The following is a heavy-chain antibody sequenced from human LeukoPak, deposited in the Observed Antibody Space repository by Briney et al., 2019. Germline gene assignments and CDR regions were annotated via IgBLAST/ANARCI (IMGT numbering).Heavy chain of an antibody. CDR1: GYTFTSYA. CDR2: IHPNTGNP. D-gene: IGHD3-16*02. J-gene: IGHJ5*02. V-gene: IGHV7-4-1*02. Sequence: ASVKVSCKASGYTFTSYAMNWVRQAPGQGLEWMGWIHPNTGNPTYAQGFTGRFVFPLDTSVGTTYLHISSLKAEGNAGYYCARAYQRLGGLSLPDHWGQGTLVTVSS. CDR3: ARAYQRLGGLSLPDH.